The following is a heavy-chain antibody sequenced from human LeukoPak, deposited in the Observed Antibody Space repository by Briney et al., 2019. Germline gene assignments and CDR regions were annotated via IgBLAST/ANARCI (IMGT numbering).Heavy chain of an antibody. D-gene: IGHD1/OR15-1a*01. V-gene: IGHV4-38-2*01. CDR2: IYHSGST. CDR3: ARKQECVDY. Sequence: SETLSLTCAVSGYSISSGYYWGWIRQPPGKGLEWIGSIYHSGSTYYNPSLKSRVTISVDTSKNQFSLKLSSVTAADTAVCHCARKQECVDYWGQGTLVTVSS. CDR1: GYSISSGYY. J-gene: IGHJ4*02.